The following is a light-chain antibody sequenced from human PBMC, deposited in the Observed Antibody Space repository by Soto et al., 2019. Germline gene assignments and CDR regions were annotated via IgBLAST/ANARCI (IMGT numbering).Light chain of an antibody. CDR1: QDISNH. V-gene: IGKV1-33*01. CDR2: AAS. J-gene: IGKJ2*01. CDR3: QHYGSLPYI. Sequence: DIQMTQSPSSLSASVGDRVTITCQASQDISNHLNWYHHKPGEAPKLLIYAASNLETGVPSRFNGRGSGTDFTFTINTLQPEDIAIYYCQHYGSLPYIFGQGTTLEIK.